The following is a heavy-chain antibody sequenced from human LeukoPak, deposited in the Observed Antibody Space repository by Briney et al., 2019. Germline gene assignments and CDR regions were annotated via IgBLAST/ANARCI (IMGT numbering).Heavy chain of an antibody. CDR2: ISGSGGST. V-gene: IGHV3-23*01. CDR1: GFTFSSYA. J-gene: IGHJ6*02. Sequence: GGSLRLSCAASGFTFSSYAMSWVRQAPGKGLEWVSAISGSGGSTYYADSVKGRLTISRDNSKNTLYLQMNSLRAEDTAVYYCAKGDGDYGYYYYYGMDVWGQGTTVTVSS. D-gene: IGHD4-17*01. CDR3: AKGDGDYGYYYYYGMDV.